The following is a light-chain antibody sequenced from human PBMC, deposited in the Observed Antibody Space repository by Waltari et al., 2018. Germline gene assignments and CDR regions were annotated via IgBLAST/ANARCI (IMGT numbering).Light chain of an antibody. CDR3: QQYYSLPLT. CDR2: WAS. Sequence: DIVMTQSPDYLAVSLCERATINCKSSQSLLSRSNNKNYLAWYRQKPGQPPKLLIYWASTRESGVPDRFSGSGSGADFTLTISSLQAEDVAVYYCQQYYSLPLTFGGGTKVEI. J-gene: IGKJ4*01. CDR1: QSLLSRSNNKNY. V-gene: IGKV4-1*01.